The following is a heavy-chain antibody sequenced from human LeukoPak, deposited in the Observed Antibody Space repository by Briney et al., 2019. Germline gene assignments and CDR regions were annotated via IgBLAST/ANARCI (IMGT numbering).Heavy chain of an antibody. CDR2: IYYSGST. D-gene: IGHD6-19*01. CDR1: GGSISSSSYY. J-gene: IGHJ4*02. CDR3: AGPNSQYSSGVFDY. Sequence: SETLSLTCTVSGGSISSSSYYWGWIRQPPGMGLEWIGSIYYSGSTYYNPSLKSRVTISVDTSKNQFSLKLSSVTAADTAVYYCAGPNSQYSSGVFDYWGQGTLVTVSS. V-gene: IGHV4-39*01.